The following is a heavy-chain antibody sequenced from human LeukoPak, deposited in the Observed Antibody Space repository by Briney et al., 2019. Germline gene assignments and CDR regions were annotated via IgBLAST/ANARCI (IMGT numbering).Heavy chain of an antibody. D-gene: IGHD3-22*01. V-gene: IGHV3-30*03. Sequence: GGSLRLSCVGSGFSLSDYGIHWVRQAPGKGQEWVAVVSYDGGHKYYADSVKGRFTISRDTSSDTVSLQMNSLRVEDTALYYCARDRINMMVMGHDSGLDCWGQGTLVTVSS. CDR2: VSYDGGHK. CDR1: GFSLSDYG. CDR3: ARDRINMMVMGHDSGLDC. J-gene: IGHJ4*02.